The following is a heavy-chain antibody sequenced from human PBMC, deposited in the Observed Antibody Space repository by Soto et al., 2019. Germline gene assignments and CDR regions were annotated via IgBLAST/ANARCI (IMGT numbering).Heavy chain of an antibody. Sequence: QVQLVESGGGVVQPGRSLRLSCAASGFTFSTYGMYWVRQAPGKGLEWVAVISHDGSNKYYVDSVKGRFTISRDNSKNTRYLQLSSLKSEDTAVYYCANGSGSGWYYFDYWGQGTLVTVSS. CDR3: ANGSGSGWYYFDY. J-gene: IGHJ4*02. D-gene: IGHD6-19*01. CDR2: ISHDGSNK. CDR1: GFTFSTYG. V-gene: IGHV3-30*18.